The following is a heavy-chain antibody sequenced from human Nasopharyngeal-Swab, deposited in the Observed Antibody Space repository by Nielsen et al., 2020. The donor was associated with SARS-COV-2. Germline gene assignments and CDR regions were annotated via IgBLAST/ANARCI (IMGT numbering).Heavy chain of an antibody. J-gene: IGHJ6*02. CDR3: ARGGAAGEGYYGMDV. CDR2: INSDGSST. V-gene: IGHV3-74*01. CDR1: GFTFSSYW. D-gene: IGHD6-13*01. Sequence: GGSLRLSCAASGFTFSSYWMHWVRQAPGKGLVWVSRINSDGSSTSYADSVKGRFTISRDNAKNTLYLQMNSLRAEDTAVYYCARGGAAGEGYYGMDVRGQGTTVTVSS.